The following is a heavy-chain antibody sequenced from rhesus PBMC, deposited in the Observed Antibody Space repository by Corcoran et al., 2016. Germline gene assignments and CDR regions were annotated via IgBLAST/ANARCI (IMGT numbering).Heavy chain of an antibody. Sequence: EVQLVESGGGLVQPGGSLRLSCEASGFTFSTYGIHWVRQTPGKGLYWVAVICFEESKKYYADSMKDRFTISRDNSKSMVYLQMNNLILEDTAVYYCVRGFYGLDSWGQGVVVTVSS. V-gene: IGHV3-54*02. J-gene: IGHJ6*01. CDR2: ICFEESKK. CDR1: GFTFSTYG. CDR3: VRGFYGLDS.